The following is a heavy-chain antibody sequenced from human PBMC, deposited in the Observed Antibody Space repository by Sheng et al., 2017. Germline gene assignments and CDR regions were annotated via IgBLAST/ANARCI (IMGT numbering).Heavy chain of an antibody. V-gene: IGHV1-18*01. J-gene: IGHJ6*03. CDR2: ISAYNGNT. D-gene: IGHD2-15*01. Sequence: QVQLVQSGAEVKKPGASVKVSCKASGYTFTSYGISWVRQAPGQGLEWMGWISAYNGNTNYAQKLQGRVTMTTDTSTSTAYMELRSLRSDDTAVYYCARALGYCSGGSCTYYYYYYMDVWGKGTTVTVSS. CDR3: ARALGYCSGGSCTYYYYYYMDV. CDR1: GYTFTSYG.